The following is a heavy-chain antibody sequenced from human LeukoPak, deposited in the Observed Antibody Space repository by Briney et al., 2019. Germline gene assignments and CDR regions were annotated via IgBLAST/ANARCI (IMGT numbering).Heavy chain of an antibody. CDR3: ARNGGSDRYYFDH. D-gene: IGHD1-14*01. Sequence: SETLSLTCTVSGGSVSSGNYYWSWIRQPPGKELEWIGYIYYSRSTNYNPSLESRVTISVDTSKNQFSLKVSSVTAADTAVYYCARNGGSDRYYFDHWGQGTLVTVSS. CDR2: IYYSRST. V-gene: IGHV4-61*01. J-gene: IGHJ4*02. CDR1: GGSVSSGNYY.